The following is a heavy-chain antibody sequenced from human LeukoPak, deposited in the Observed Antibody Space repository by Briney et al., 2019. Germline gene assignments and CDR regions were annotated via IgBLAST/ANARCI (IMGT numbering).Heavy chain of an antibody. CDR1: GGSISSSGYY. V-gene: IGHV4-39*01. CDR3: ARQGYADFSSRPFDY. J-gene: IGHJ4*02. D-gene: IGHD4-17*01. Sequence: PSETLSLTCTLSGGSISSSGYYWGWIRQPPGKGLEWIGSIYYSGSTYYSPSLKSRVTISVDTSKNQFSLKLSSVTAADTAVYYCARQGYADFSSRPFDYWGQGTLVTVSS. CDR2: IYYSGST.